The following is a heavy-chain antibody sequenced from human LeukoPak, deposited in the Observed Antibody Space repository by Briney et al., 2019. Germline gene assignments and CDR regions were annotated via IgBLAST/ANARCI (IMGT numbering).Heavy chain of an antibody. Sequence: GGSLRLSCAASGFTFSRYWMHWVRQAPGKGLVWVSRINSDGSSTSYADSVKSRFTISRDNAKNTLYLQMNSLRAEDTAVYYCAREAYDSSGYYYGGGFDYWGQGTLVTVSS. V-gene: IGHV3-74*01. CDR3: AREAYDSSGYYYGGGFDY. CDR1: GFTFSRYW. CDR2: INSDGSST. D-gene: IGHD3-22*01. J-gene: IGHJ4*02.